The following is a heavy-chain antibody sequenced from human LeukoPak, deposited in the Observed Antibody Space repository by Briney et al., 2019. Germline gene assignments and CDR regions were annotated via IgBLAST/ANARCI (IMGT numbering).Heavy chain of an antibody. J-gene: IGHJ5*02. CDR1: GYIFGNYW. CDR3: ARRRGYSGYDFWFDP. D-gene: IGHD5-12*01. V-gene: IGHV5-51*01. CDR2: IYPGDSGT. Sequence: GESLKISCKGSGYIFGNYWIGWVRQMPGKGLEWMGIIYPGDSGTKYSPSFQGQVTISADKSINTAYLQWSSLQASDTAMYYCARRRGYSGYDFWFDPWGQGTLVTVSS.